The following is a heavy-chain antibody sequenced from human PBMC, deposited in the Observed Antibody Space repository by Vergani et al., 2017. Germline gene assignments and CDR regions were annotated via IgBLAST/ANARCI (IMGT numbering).Heavy chain of an antibody. CDR1: GGSISSYY. CDR2: IYYSGST. CDR3: ARDVPGSSSAAYYYYYYMDV. Sequence: QVQLQESGPGLVKPSETLSLTCTVSGGSISSYYWSWIRQPPGKGLEWIGYIYYSGSTNYNPSLKSRVTISVDTSKNQFSLKLSSVTAADTAVYYCARDVPGSSSAAYYYYYYMDVWGKGTTVTVSS. J-gene: IGHJ6*03. D-gene: IGHD6-6*01. V-gene: IGHV4-59*01.